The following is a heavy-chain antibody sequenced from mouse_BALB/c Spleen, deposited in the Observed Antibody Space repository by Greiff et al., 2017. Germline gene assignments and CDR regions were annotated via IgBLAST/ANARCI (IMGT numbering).Heavy chain of an antibody. CDR2: IWGDGST. D-gene: IGHD2-14*01. CDR1: GFSFTGYG. Sequence: VQLVESGPGLVAPSQSLSITCTASGFSFTGYGVNWVRQPPGKGLEWLGMIWGDGSTDYNSALKSRLSISKDNSKSQVFLKMNSLQTDDTARYYCARDYRYGLGYWGQGTLVTVSA. J-gene: IGHJ3*01. V-gene: IGHV2-6-7*01. CDR3: ARDYRYGLGY.